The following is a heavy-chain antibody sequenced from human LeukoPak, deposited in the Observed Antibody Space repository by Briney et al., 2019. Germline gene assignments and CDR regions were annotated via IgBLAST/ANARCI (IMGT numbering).Heavy chain of an antibody. Sequence: SETLSLTCTVSGGSISSYYWSWVRQPPGKGLEWIGYIYYSGSTNYNPSLKSRVTISVDTSKNQFSLKLSSVTAADTAVYYCARDPQTGDNDAFDIWGQGTMVTVSS. CDR1: GGSISSYY. D-gene: IGHD7-27*01. V-gene: IGHV4-59*01. J-gene: IGHJ3*02. CDR2: IYYSGST. CDR3: ARDPQTGDNDAFDI.